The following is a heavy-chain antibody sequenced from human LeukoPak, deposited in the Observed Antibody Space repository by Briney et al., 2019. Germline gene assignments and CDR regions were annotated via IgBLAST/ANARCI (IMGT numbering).Heavy chain of an antibody. D-gene: IGHD3-16*01. Sequence: SQTLSLTCTVSGGSISSGGYYWSWIHRHPGNGLEWIGLIYYSGSTYYNPSLKSGVTISVETSKNQFSLKLSSVTAADTAVYYCARVGDHYYYGMDVWGQGTTVTVSS. CDR2: IYYSGST. V-gene: IGHV4-31*03. J-gene: IGHJ6*02. CDR1: GGSISSGGYY. CDR3: ARVGDHYYYGMDV.